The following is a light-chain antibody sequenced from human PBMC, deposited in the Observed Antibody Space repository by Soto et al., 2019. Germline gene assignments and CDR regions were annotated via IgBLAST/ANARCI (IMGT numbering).Light chain of an antibody. Sequence: DIQMTQSPSSLSASVEDRVTVTCRASQSISNYLNWYQQKPGEAPKLLIYAASSLQSGVPSRFSGSGSGTDFTLTISSLQPGDFATYYCQQTYSIPPYTFGQGTKVDIK. CDR1: QSISNY. CDR3: QQTYSIPPYT. V-gene: IGKV1-39*01. CDR2: AAS. J-gene: IGKJ2*01.